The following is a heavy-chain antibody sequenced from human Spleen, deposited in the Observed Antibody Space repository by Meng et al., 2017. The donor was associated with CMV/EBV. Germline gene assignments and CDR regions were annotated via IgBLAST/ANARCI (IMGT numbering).Heavy chain of an antibody. J-gene: IGHJ4*02. V-gene: IGHV1-69*05. CDR1: GYTFTDYY. D-gene: IGHD5-12*01. CDR2: IIPIFGTA. CDR3: AGRYSTRGDY. Sequence: SVKVSCKASGYTFTDYYIHWVRQAPGQGLEWMGGIIPIFGTANYAQKFQGRVTITTDESTSTAYMELSSLRSEDTAVYYCAGRYSTRGDYWGQGTLVTVSS.